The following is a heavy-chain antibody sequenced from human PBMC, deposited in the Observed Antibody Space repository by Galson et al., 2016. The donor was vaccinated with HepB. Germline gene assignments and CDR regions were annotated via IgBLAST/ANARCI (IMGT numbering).Heavy chain of an antibody. CDR3: AKGGPQGTGTLDS. CDR1: GFIFSDDW. Sequence: SLRLSCAASGFIFSDDWMHWVRQTAGRGLVYIAHIDEEGSETSYADSVKGRFTISRDNAKNTVFLQMNRPRADDTAVYFCAKGGPQGTGTLDSWGQGTQVTVSS. D-gene: IGHD1-1*01. V-gene: IGHV3-74*01. J-gene: IGHJ4*02. CDR2: IDEEGSET.